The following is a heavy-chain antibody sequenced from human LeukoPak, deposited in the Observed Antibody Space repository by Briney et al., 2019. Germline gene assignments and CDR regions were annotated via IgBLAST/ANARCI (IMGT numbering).Heavy chain of an antibody. CDR3: ASFQQLVEVLGY. CDR1: GFTFSSYS. J-gene: IGHJ4*02. Sequence: GGSLRLSCAASGFTFSSYSVNWVRQAPGKGLEWVSSISSSSGYMYYADSVKGRFTISRDNAKNSLYLQMNSLRAEDTAVYYCASFQQLVEVLGYWGQGTLVTVSS. V-gene: IGHV3-21*01. D-gene: IGHD6-13*01. CDR2: ISSSSGYM.